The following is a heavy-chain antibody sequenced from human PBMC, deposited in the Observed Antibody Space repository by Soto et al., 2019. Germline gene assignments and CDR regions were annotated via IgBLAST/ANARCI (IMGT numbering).Heavy chain of an antibody. D-gene: IGHD3-3*01. Sequence: GESLKISCKGSGYSFTTYWISWVRQMPGKGLEWMGRIDPSDSYTNYSPSFQGHVTISADKSISTAYLQWSSLKASDTAMYYCARHSPGVYSSSILGVSHSWCQGPLVSLSS. CDR1: GYSFTTYW. J-gene: IGHJ4*02. CDR2: IDPSDSYT. CDR3: ARHSPGVYSSSILGVSHS. V-gene: IGHV5-10-1*01.